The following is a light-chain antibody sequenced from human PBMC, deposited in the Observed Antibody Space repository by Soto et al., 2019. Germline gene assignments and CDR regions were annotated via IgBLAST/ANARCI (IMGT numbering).Light chain of an antibody. CDR3: EQHNSSPWT. V-gene: IGKV3-20*01. Sequence: EIVLTQSPDTLSLSPGERATLSCRASQSVYSNYLAWYQQKPGQAPRPLIYGASSRATGIPDRFSGSVSGTDFTLSISRREPEDSAVYYCEQHNSSPWTFGQGTRVEIK. CDR1: QSVYSNY. J-gene: IGKJ1*01. CDR2: GAS.